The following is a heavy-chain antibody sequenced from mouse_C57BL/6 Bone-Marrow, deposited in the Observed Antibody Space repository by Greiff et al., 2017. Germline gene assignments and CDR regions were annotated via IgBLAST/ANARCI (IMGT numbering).Heavy chain of an antibody. D-gene: IGHD2-2*01. CDR2: INPNNGGT. Sequence: EVQLQQSGPELVKPGASVKISCKASGYTFTDYYMNWVKQSHGKSLEWIGDINPNNGGTSYNQKFKGKATLTVDKSSSTAYMELRSLTSEDSAVYYCARRGLWLRTYYFDYWGQGTTLTVSS. J-gene: IGHJ2*01. CDR1: GYTFTDYY. V-gene: IGHV1-26*01. CDR3: ARRGLWLRTYYFDY.